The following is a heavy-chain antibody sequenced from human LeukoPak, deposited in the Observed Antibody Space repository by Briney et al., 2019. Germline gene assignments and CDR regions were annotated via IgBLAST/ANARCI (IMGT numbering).Heavy chain of an antibody. CDR3: ARDLGTYYAY. Sequence: PGGSLRLSCAASGFTFSSYWMHWVRQAPGKGLVWVSGVNTDGRTTIYADSVKGRFTISRDNSKNMLYLQMNSLRAEDTAVYYCARDLGTYYAYWGQGTLVTVSS. J-gene: IGHJ4*02. D-gene: IGHD1-26*01. CDR2: VNTDGRTT. V-gene: IGHV3-74*01. CDR1: GFTFSSYW.